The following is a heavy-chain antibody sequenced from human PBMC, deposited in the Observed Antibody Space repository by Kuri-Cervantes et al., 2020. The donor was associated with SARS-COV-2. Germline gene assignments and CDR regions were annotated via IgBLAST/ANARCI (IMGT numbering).Heavy chain of an antibody. D-gene: IGHD3-22*01. CDR3: AKDLYESGGYTWAY. V-gene: IGHV3-23*03. J-gene: IGHJ4*02. CDR1: GLTFSTFA. Sequence: GGSLRLSCAASGLTFSTFAMGWVRQAPGKGLEWVSFIDNAASNTYYADFVKGRFTISRDSSTNMVSLQMNSLRGDDTAVYYCAKDLYESGGYTWAYWGQGTRVPSPQ. CDR2: IDNAASNT.